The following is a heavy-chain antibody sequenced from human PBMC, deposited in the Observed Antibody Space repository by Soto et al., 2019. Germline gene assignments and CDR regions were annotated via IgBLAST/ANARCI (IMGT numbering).Heavy chain of an antibody. CDR3: ARAGHSSSSEGANWFDP. Sequence: QVQLQESGPGLVKPSQTLSLTCTVSGGSISSGGYYWSWIRQHPGKGLEWIGYIYYSGSTYFNPSLKSRITISVDTSKNQFSLQLSSVPAADTAVYYCARAGHSSSSEGANWFDPWGQGTLVTVSS. V-gene: IGHV4-31*03. CDR2: IYYSGST. J-gene: IGHJ5*02. D-gene: IGHD6-6*01. CDR1: GGSISSGGYY.